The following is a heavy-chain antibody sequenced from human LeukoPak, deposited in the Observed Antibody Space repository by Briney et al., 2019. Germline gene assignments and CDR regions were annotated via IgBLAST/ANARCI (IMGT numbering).Heavy chain of an antibody. V-gene: IGHV3-9*01. CDR2: ISWNSFTI. J-gene: IGHJ6*03. CDR3: AKDIGRVNTASTYMDV. CDR1: GFTFDDYA. Sequence: GGSLRLSCAASGFTFDDYAMHWVRQAPGKGLEWVSGISWNSFTIGYADSVKGRFTISRDNAKNSLYLQMNSLRVEDTALYYCAKDIGRVNTASTYMDVWGKGTTVTISS. D-gene: IGHD5-18*01.